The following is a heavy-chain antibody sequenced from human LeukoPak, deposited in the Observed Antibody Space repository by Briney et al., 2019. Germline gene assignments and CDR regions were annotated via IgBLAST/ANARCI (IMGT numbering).Heavy chain of an antibody. D-gene: IGHD2-21*01. Sequence: GGSLRLSYAASGFTFSSYWMSWVRQAPGKGLEWVANIKQDGREEYYVDSVKGRFTISRDNAKNSLYLQMNSLRAEDTAVYYCAARTYCGGDCYDYWGQGTLVTVSS. V-gene: IGHV3-7*01. J-gene: IGHJ4*02. CDR2: IKQDGREE. CDR1: GFTFSSYW. CDR3: AARTYCGGDCYDY.